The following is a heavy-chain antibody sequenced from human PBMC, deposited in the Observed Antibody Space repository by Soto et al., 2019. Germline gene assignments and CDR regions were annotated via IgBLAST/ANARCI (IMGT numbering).Heavy chain of an antibody. CDR1: GYTFTSYG. CDR3: ARVPSTIGDY. D-gene: IGHD1-1*01. Sequence: ASVEVSCKDSGYTFTSYGRMWVRQAPGQGLEWMGWISAYNGNTNYAQKLQGRVTMTTDTSTSTAYMELRSLRSDDTAVYYCARVPSTIGDYWGQGTLVTVSS. J-gene: IGHJ4*02. CDR2: ISAYNGNT. V-gene: IGHV1-18*01.